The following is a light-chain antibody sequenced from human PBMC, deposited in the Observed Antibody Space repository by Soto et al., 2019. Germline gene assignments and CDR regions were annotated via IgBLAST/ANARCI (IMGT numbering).Light chain of an antibody. V-gene: IGKV3-11*01. CDR1: QSVSRY. CDR3: QQRSNWPLYT. CDR2: DAS. Sequence: EIVLTQSPATLSLSPGERATLSCRASQSVSRYLAWYQQKPGQAPRLLIYDASNRATGIPARFSGSGSGTDFTLTISSLEPEDFAVYYYQQRSNWPLYTLGQGTKLEIK. J-gene: IGKJ2*01.